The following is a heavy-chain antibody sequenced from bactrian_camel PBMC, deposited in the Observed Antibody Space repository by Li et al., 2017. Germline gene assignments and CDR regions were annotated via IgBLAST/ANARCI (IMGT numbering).Heavy chain of an antibody. CDR2: IVNSNSDST. CDR1: GYTPC. D-gene: IGHD7*01. J-gene: IGHJ4*01. V-gene: IGHV3S40*01. Sequence: VQLVESGGGSVQAGGSLRLSCRTTGYTPCMAWFREELGKDREKVAAIVNSNSDSTDYAESVKGRFTMSQDRAKNTDYLQMENLESGDTALYYCAYDRLKCLTGSPWDDYHTYGQGTQVTVS.